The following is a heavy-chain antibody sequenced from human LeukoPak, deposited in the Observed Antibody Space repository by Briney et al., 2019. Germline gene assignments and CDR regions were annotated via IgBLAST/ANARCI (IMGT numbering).Heavy chain of an antibody. CDR3: GRVGGEYYDSRGPIDY. CDR1: GFTFSSYE. D-gene: IGHD3-22*01. V-gene: IGHV3-48*03. Sequence: PGGSLRLSCAASGFTFSSYEINWVRQAPGKGLEWVSYISSSGSTIYYVDSVKGRFTISRDNAKNSLYLQMHSLRAEDTAVYYCGRVGGEYYDSRGPIDYWGQGTLVTVSS. CDR2: ISSSGSTI. J-gene: IGHJ4*02.